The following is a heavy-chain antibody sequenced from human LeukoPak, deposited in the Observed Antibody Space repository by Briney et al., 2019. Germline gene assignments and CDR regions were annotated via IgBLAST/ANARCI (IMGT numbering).Heavy chain of an antibody. V-gene: IGHV5-51*01. Sequence: GESLKISCKGSGYSFTNYWIAWVRQMPGKGLEWMGIIYPGDSDTRYSPSFEGQVTISVDKSITTAYLQWSSLKASDTAMFYCARMYDYSNFYFDYWGQGTLVTVSS. CDR3: ARMYDYSNFYFDY. CDR2: IYPGDSDT. CDR1: GYSFTNYW. J-gene: IGHJ4*02. D-gene: IGHD4-11*01.